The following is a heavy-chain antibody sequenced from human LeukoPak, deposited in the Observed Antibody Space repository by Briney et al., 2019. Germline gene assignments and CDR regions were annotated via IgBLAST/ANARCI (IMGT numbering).Heavy chain of an antibody. V-gene: IGHV3-48*03. J-gene: IGHJ4*02. CDR3: ARDSSGWYRFEY. D-gene: IGHD6-19*01. CDR1: GFTFSSYE. CDR2: ISSSGSTI. Sequence: GGSLRLCCAASGFTFSSYEMNWVRQAPGKGLEWVSYISSSGSTIYYADSVKGRFTISRDNAKNSLYLQMNSLRAEDTAVYYCARDSSGWYRFEYWGQGTLVTVSS.